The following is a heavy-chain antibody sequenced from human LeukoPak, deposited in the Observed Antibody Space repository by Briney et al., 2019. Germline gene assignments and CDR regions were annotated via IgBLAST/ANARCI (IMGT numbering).Heavy chain of an antibody. D-gene: IGHD6-13*01. Sequence: PSETLSLTCTVSGGSVNSGTYYWSWIRQPPGKRLEWIGYIYYSGSTKYNPSLKSRVTISVDTSKNQFSLKLSSVTAADTAVYYCARHSANFGTTSMQQLAYFDYWGQGTLVTVSS. CDR1: GGSVNSGTYY. CDR3: ARHSANFGTTSMQQLAYFDY. J-gene: IGHJ4*02. CDR2: IYYSGST. V-gene: IGHV4-61*01.